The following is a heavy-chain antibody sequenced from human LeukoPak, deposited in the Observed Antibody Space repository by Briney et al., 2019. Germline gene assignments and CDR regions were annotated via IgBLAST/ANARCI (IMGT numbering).Heavy chain of an antibody. CDR1: GSTFSTYA. J-gene: IGHJ4*02. V-gene: IGHV3-23*01. Sequence: GGSLRLSFAASGSTFSTYAMRWVRQDPGKGLDWVSAISCSGGSPSVADSVKGRFTIYRDNSKNTLYLQMNSLRADDTAVYYCAKGPLVATIRPYYFDYWGQGTLVTVSS. D-gene: IGHD5-12*01. CDR2: ISCSGGSP. CDR3: AKGPLVATIRPYYFDY.